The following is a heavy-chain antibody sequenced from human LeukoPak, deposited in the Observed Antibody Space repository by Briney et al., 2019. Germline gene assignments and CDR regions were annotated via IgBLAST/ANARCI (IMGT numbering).Heavy chain of an antibody. Sequence: PSETLSLTCAVSGYSISSGYYWGWIRQPPGKGLEWIGSIYHSGSTCYNQSLKSRVTISVDTSKNQFSLKLSSVTAADTAVYYCARAVGGYDAAYYYYYMDVWGKGTTVTVSS. D-gene: IGHD5-12*01. CDR1: GYSISSGYY. V-gene: IGHV4-38-2*01. CDR3: ARAVGGYDAAYYYYYMDV. CDR2: IYHSGST. J-gene: IGHJ6*03.